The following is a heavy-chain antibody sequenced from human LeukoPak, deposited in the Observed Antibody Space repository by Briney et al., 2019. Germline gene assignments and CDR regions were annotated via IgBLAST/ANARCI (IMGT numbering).Heavy chain of an antibody. Sequence: SETLSLTCTVSGGSISSGGYYWSWIRQHPGKGLEWIGYIYYSGSTYYNPSLKSRVTISVDTSKNQSSLKLSSETAADTAVYYCARAFRRGGGYFDYWGQGTLVTVSS. V-gene: IGHV4-31*03. CDR2: IYYSGST. J-gene: IGHJ4*02. D-gene: IGHD5-12*01. CDR1: GGSISSGGYY. CDR3: ARAFRRGGGYFDY.